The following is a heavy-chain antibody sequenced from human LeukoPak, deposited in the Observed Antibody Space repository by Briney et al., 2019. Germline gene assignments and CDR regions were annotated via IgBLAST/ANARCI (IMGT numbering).Heavy chain of an antibody. CDR2: ISGRGDST. CDR3: AKAIAAPVWYFDL. D-gene: IGHD6-13*01. V-gene: IGHV3-23*01. Sequence: GGSLRLSCAASGFTFSSYAMHWVRQAPGKGLEWVSTISGRGDSTYYADSVKGRFTISRDNSRNTLYLQMNTLRAEDTAVYYCAKAIAAPVWYFDLWGRGTLVTVSS. J-gene: IGHJ2*01. CDR1: GFTFSSYA.